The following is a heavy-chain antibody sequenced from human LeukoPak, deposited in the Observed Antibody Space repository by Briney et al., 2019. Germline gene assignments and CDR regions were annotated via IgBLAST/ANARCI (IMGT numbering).Heavy chain of an antibody. V-gene: IGHV3-33*01. Sequence: GRSLRLSCAASGFTFSSYGMHWVRQAPGKGLEWVAVIWYDGSNKYYADSVKGRFTISRDNSKNTLYLQMNSLRAEDTAVYYCATAGHSSGWYPDYWGQGTLVTVSS. CDR1: GFTFSSYG. J-gene: IGHJ4*02. CDR2: IWYDGSNK. CDR3: ATAGHSSGWYPDY. D-gene: IGHD6-19*01.